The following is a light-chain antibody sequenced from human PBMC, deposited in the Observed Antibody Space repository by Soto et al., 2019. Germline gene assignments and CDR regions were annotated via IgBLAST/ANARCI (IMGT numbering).Light chain of an antibody. CDR1: SSDVGGYNS. CDR3: GTWDGSLSPWV. CDR2: EVN. J-gene: IGLJ3*02. Sequence: QSVLTQPASVSGSPGQSITVSCTGTSSDVGGYNSVSWYQQHPGKTPKLMIFEVNNRPSGVSNRFSGSKSGNTASLTISGLQAEDEAVYCCGTWDGSLSPWVFGGGTKLTVL. V-gene: IGLV2-14*01.